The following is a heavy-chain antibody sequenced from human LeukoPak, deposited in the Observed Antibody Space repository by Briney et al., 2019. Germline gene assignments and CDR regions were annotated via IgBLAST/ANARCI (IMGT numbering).Heavy chain of an antibody. CDR3: TRESGAFSPFGF. D-gene: IGHD1-26*01. CDR2: VHLSGAT. Sequence: SETLSLTCAVSGGSITTTNWRSWVRQPPGKGLEWIGEVHLSGATNYNPSLESRVSMSIDKSKNHLSLEVTSVTAADTAVYYCTRESGAFSPFGFWGQGTLLTVSS. J-gene: IGHJ4*02. CDR1: GGSITTTNW. V-gene: IGHV4-4*02.